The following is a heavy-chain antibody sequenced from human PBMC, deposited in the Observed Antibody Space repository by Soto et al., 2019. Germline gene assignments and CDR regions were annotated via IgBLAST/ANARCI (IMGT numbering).Heavy chain of an antibody. CDR2: IYYSGST. J-gene: IGHJ5*02. Sequence: QLQLQESGPGLVKPSETLSLTCTVSGGSISSSSYYWGWIRQPPGKGLEWIGSIYYSGSTYYNPSLKSRVTLSVDTSKNRSSLKLSFVTAADTAVYYCARQYGDYVVDWFDPWGQGTLVTVSS. CDR3: ARQYGDYVVDWFDP. V-gene: IGHV4-39*01. D-gene: IGHD4-17*01. CDR1: GGSISSSSYY.